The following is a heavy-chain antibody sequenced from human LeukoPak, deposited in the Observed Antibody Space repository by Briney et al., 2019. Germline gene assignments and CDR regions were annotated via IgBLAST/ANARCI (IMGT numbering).Heavy chain of an antibody. J-gene: IGHJ4*02. CDR3: AKSRARRDGSSGSIDY. CDR1: GFTFTNYA. Sequence: GSLRLSCVAAGFTFTNYAMSWVRQAPGKGLEWVPAINGSGGDTYYADSVKGRFTISRDNSKNTLYLQMNSLRADDTAVYYCAKSRARRDGSSGSIDYWGQGTLVTVSS. CDR2: INGSGGDT. D-gene: IGHD3-22*01. V-gene: IGHV3-23*01.